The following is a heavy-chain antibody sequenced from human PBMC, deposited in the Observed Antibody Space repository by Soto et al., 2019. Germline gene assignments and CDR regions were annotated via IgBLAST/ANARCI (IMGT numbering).Heavy chain of an antibody. V-gene: IGHV3-74*01. CDR3: ADSWVPTSY. Sequence: GGSLRLSCAASGFSFSHYWRHWVRQAPGKGLVWFSPISPDGRTKTYADSVKGRFPISRANAKSTLYLQMNSLTAETRAVYYCADSWVPTSYWGPGTMVTVSS. CDR2: ISPDGRTK. J-gene: IGHJ4*02. CDR1: GFSFSHYW.